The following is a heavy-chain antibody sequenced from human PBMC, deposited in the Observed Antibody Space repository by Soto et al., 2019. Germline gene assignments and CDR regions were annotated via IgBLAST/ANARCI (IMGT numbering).Heavy chain of an antibody. Sequence: QVQLVQSGAEVKKPGASMKVSCKASGYTFITYGITWVRQAPGQGLEWMGWISAYNANSHYAQDLQDRVTLTTDTSTRTAYMELRSLRSDDTAVYYCARCVVVTATVDYGGQGTLVAVSS. J-gene: IGHJ4*02. D-gene: IGHD2-21*02. V-gene: IGHV1-18*01. CDR1: GYTFITYG. CDR3: ARCVVVTATVDY. CDR2: ISAYNANS.